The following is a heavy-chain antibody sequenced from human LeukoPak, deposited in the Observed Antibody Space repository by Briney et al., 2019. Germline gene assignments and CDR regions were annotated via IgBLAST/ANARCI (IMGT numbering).Heavy chain of an antibody. CDR2: IYYSGST. CDR1: GGSISSSSYY. V-gene: IGHV4-39*01. Sequence: PSETLSLTCTVSGGSISSSSYYWGWIRQPPGKGLEWIGSIYYSGSTYYNPSLKSRVTISVDTSKNQFSLKVRTVTAADTAVYYCARGFLARGGGGSSRGYYYYMDVWGKGTTVTVSS. CDR3: ARGFLARGGGGSSRGYYYYMDV. D-gene: IGHD2-15*01. J-gene: IGHJ6*03.